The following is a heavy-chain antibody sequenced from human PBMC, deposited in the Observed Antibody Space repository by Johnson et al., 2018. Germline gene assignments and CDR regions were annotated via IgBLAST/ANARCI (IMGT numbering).Heavy chain of an antibody. V-gene: IGHV3-30-3*01. CDR2: ISYDGSNK. Sequence: VQLVESGGGVVQPGRSLRLSCAASGFTFSSYAMHWVRQAPGKGLEWVAVISYDGSNKYYADSVKGRFTISRDNSKNTLYLQMNSLGAEDTAVYYCAGDHVSRVAFYIWGQGTMVTVSS. J-gene: IGHJ3*02. CDR3: AGDHVSRVAFYI. CDR1: GFTFSSYA.